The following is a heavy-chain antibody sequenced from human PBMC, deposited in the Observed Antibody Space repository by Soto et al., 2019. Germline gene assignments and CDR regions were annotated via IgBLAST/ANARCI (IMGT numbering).Heavy chain of an antibody. CDR3: ARERRYCTGGTCSDGLDV. J-gene: IGHJ6*02. Sequence: PSETLSLTCIVTRASVNSGGYSWTWIRQPPGKALEWIGFIFDTEATYYNPALKSRVTISVERSKNQFSLRLTSVTAADTAVYYCARERRYCTGGTCSDGLDVWGQGTTVTVSS. D-gene: IGHD2-8*02. V-gene: IGHV4-30-2*01. CDR2: IFDTEAT. CDR1: RASVNSGGYS.